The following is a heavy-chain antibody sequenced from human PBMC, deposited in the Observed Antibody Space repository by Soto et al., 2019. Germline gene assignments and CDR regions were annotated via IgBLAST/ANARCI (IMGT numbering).Heavy chain of an antibody. Sequence: ASVKVSCKASGYTFTGYYMHWMRQAPGQGLEWMGWINPNSGGTNYAQKFQGWVTMTRDTSISTAYMELSRLRSDDTAVYYCARQTFRGYSGYDPYFDYWGQGTLVTVSS. CDR1: GYTFTGYY. CDR3: ARQTFRGYSGYDPYFDY. V-gene: IGHV1-2*04. D-gene: IGHD5-12*01. J-gene: IGHJ4*02. CDR2: INPNSGGT.